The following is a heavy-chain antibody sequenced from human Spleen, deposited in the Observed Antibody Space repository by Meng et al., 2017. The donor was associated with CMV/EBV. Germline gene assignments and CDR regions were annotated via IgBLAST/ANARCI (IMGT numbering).Heavy chain of an antibody. D-gene: IGHD3-10*01. J-gene: IGHJ4*02. Sequence: QGQVVQSGAEVSKPVASVKGACTAVGYTFTSYYMPWVRQAPGQGLEWMGIINPSGGSTSYAQKFQGRVTMTRDTSTSTVYMELSSLRSEDTAVYYCARGGPLYGSGHHIDYWGQGTLVTVSS. CDR2: INPSGGST. CDR1: GYTFTSYY. CDR3: ARGGPLYGSGHHIDY. V-gene: IGHV1-46*01.